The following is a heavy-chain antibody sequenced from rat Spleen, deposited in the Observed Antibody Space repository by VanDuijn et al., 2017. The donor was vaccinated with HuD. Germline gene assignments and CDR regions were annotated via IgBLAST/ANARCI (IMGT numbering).Heavy chain of an antibody. CDR2: IWGDGST. V-gene: IGHV2-1*01. CDR3: ASQHYYDGY. CDR1: GFSLISYS. Sequence: QVQLKESGPGLVQPSQTLSLTCTVSGFSLISYSVNWVRQPPGKGLEWMGGIWGDGSTNYNSALKSRLSISRDTSKSQVYLKMNSLQTEDTAMYFCASQHYYDGYWGQGVMVTVSS. D-gene: IGHD1-12*02. J-gene: IGHJ2*01.